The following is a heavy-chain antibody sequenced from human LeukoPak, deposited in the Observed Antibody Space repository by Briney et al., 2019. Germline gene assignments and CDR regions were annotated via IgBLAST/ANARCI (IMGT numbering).Heavy chain of an antibody. Sequence: SGGSLRLSCAAAGFTFSSYAMSWVRQAPGKGLEWVSTISGSGGSTYYADSVKGRFTISRDNSKNTLYLQMNSLRAEDTAVYYCARLRAVGSYRFRVLGPRYYFDYWCQGTLVTVSS. CDR3: ARLRAVGSYRFRVLGPRYYFDY. J-gene: IGHJ4*02. D-gene: IGHD3-10*01. CDR2: ISGSGGST. V-gene: IGHV3-23*01. CDR1: GFTFSSYA.